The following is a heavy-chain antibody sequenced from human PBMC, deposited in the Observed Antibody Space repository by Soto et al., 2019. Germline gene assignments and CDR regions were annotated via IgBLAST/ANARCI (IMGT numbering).Heavy chain of an antibody. V-gene: IGHV4-34*01. CDR1: CGSISSGGYS. CDR3: ARSQNRLTYYYGSGREARFDP. CDR2: INHSGST. D-gene: IGHD3-10*01. Sequence: SETLSLTCAVSCGSISSGGYSWSWIRQPPGKGLEWIGEINHSGSTNYNPSLKSRVTISVDTSKNQFSLKLSSVTAADTAVYYCARSQNRLTYYYGSGREARFDPWGQGTLVTVSS. J-gene: IGHJ5*02.